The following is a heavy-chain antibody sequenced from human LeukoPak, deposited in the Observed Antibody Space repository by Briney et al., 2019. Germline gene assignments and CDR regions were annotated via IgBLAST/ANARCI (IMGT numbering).Heavy chain of an antibody. CDR3: ARLAWGRLDY. Sequence: SETLSLTCTVSGGTISSSSYYWGWIRQPPGKGLEWIGSIYYSGSTYYNPSLKSRVTISVDTSKNQFSLKLSSVTAADTAVYYCARLAWGRLDYWGQGTLVTVSS. D-gene: IGHD7-27*01. J-gene: IGHJ4*02. V-gene: IGHV4-39*01. CDR1: GGTISSSSYY. CDR2: IYYSGST.